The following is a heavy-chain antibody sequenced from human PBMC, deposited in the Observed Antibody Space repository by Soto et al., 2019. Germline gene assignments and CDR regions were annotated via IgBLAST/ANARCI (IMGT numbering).Heavy chain of an antibody. D-gene: IGHD6-13*01. V-gene: IGHV3-30*18. Sequence: GGSLRLSCAASGFTFSSYGMHWVRQAPGKGLEWVAVISYDGSNKYYADSVKGRFTISRDNSKNTLYLQMNSLRAEDTAVYYCAKDGAAAGDYYYYYMDVWGKGTTVTVSS. CDR2: ISYDGSNK. CDR3: AKDGAAAGDYYYYYMDV. CDR1: GFTFSSYG. J-gene: IGHJ6*03.